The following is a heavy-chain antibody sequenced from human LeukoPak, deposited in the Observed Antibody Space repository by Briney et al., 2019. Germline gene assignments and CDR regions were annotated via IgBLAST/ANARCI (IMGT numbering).Heavy chain of an antibody. Sequence: GGSLRLSCAGSGFTFSSYAMHWVRQAPGKGLEWVAVISYDGSNKYYADSVKGRFTISRDNSKNTLYLQMNSLRAEDTAVYYCARVESSGRYAFDIWGQGTMVTVSS. CDR3: ARVESSGRYAFDI. J-gene: IGHJ3*02. CDR1: GFTFSSYA. D-gene: IGHD6-19*01. V-gene: IGHV3-30-3*01. CDR2: ISYDGSNK.